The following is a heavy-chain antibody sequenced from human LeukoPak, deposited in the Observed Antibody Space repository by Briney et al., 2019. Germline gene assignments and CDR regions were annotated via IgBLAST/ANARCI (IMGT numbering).Heavy chain of an antibody. CDR1: GYTFTGYY. V-gene: IGHV1-2*02. J-gene: IGHJ4*02. Sequence: ASVKVSCKASGYTFTGYYMHWVRQAPGQGLEWMGWINPNSGGTNYAQKFQGRVTMTRDTSISTAYMELSRLRSDDTAVYYCARVAPLHIVVGYFDYRGQGTLVTVSS. D-gene: IGHD2-2*01. CDR2: INPNSGGT. CDR3: ARVAPLHIVVGYFDY.